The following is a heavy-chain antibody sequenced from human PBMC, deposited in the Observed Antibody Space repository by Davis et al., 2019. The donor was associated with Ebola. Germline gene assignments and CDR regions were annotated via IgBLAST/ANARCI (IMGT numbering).Heavy chain of an antibody. CDR1: GFTFSSYA. V-gene: IGHV3-30-3*01. J-gene: IGHJ4*02. CDR3: ARYTAMDY. D-gene: IGHD5-18*01. CDR2: ISYDGSNK. Sequence: GGSLRLSCAASGFTFSSYAMHWVRQAPGKGLEWVAVISYDGSNKYYADSVKGRFTISRDNSKNTLYLQMNSLRAEDTAVYYCARYTAMDYWGQGALVTVSS.